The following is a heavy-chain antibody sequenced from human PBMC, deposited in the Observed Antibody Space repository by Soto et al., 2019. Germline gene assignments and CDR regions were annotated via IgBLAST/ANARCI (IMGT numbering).Heavy chain of an antibody. D-gene: IGHD6-6*01. CDR1: GYPFTSYY. CDR3: ASEYSSSHYYYYYGMDV. CDR2: INPSGGST. V-gene: IGHV1-46*01. J-gene: IGHJ6*02. Sequence: ASVKVSCKSSGYPFTSYYIHWVRQAPGQGLEWMGIINPSGGSTSYAQKFQGRVTMTRDTSTSTVYMELSSLRSEDTAVYYCASEYSSSHYYYYYGMDVWGQGTTVTVSS.